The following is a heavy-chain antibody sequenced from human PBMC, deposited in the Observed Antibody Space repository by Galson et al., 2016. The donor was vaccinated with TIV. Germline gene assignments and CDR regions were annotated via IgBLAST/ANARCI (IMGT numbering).Heavy chain of an antibody. V-gene: IGHV1-69*08. CDR1: GDTFSSLS. CDR2: IIPLLERS. CDR3: AREVAHVDLVILNADAFDI. Sequence: SVKVSCKASGDTFSSLSIIWVRQAPGQGLEWMGRIIPLLERSNYAQNFQGRVTITADKSTSTTYMELSSLRSEDTAVYYCAREVAHVDLVILNADAFDIWGQGTLVTVSS. J-gene: IGHJ3*02. D-gene: IGHD3-16*01.